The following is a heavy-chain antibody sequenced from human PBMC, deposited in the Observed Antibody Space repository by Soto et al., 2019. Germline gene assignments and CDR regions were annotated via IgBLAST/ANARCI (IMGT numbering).Heavy chain of an antibody. CDR2: IIPILGIA. J-gene: IGHJ6*02. Sequence: QVQLVQSGAEVKKPGSSVKVSCKASGGTFSSYTISWVRQAPGQGLEWMGRIIPILGIANYAQKFQGRVTITADKSTSTAYMEVSSLRSGDTAVDYCASHYGSYYCGMDVWGQGTTVTVSS. D-gene: IGHD4-17*01. V-gene: IGHV1-69*02. CDR1: GGTFSSYT. CDR3: ASHYGSYYCGMDV.